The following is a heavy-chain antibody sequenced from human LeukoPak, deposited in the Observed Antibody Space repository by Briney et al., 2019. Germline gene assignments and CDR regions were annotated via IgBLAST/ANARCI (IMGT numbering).Heavy chain of an antibody. D-gene: IGHD3-16*01. CDR3: ARHDSLGIRKVWDY. CDR2: IYNSGNT. Sequence: PSETLSLTCTVSGGSISSTIHYWGWIRQPPGKGLEWVGSIYNSGNTYYNASLKSRVTISADTSKNQFSLKLSSVTAADTAVYYCARHDSLGIRKVWDYWGQGTLVTVSS. CDR1: GGSISSTIHY. V-gene: IGHV4-39*01. J-gene: IGHJ4*02.